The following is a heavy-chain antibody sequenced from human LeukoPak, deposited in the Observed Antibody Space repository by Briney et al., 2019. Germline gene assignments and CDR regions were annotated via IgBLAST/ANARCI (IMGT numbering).Heavy chain of an antibody. CDR1: GYSFTSYW. Sequence: GESLKISCKGSGYSFTSYWIGWVRQMPGKGLEWMGIIYPGDSDTRYSPSFQGQVTISADKSISTAYLQWSSLKASDTAMYYCAGLKSIAARYNWFDPWGQGTLVTVSS. V-gene: IGHV5-51*01. CDR3: AGLKSIAARYNWFDP. D-gene: IGHD6-6*01. CDR2: IYPGDSDT. J-gene: IGHJ5*02.